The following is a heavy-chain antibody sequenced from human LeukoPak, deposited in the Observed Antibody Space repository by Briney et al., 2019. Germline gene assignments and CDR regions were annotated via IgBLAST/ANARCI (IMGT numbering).Heavy chain of an antibody. CDR2: IPYDGSNK. CDR1: GFTFSSYG. Sequence: GRSLRLSCAASGFTFSSYGMHWVRQAPGKGLEWVAVIPYDGSNKYYADSVKGRFTISRDNSKNTLYLQMNSLRAEDTAVYYCAKDPYYYGSGRGYYFDYWGQGTLVTVSS. V-gene: IGHV3-30*18. D-gene: IGHD3-10*01. J-gene: IGHJ4*02. CDR3: AKDPYYYGSGRGYYFDY.